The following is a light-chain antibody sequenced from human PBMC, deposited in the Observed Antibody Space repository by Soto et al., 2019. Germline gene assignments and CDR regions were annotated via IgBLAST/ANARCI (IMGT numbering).Light chain of an antibody. CDR2: DAS. CDR1: QSISSW. CDR3: QQYNSYWT. J-gene: IGKJ1*01. V-gene: IGKV1-5*01. Sequence: DIPMTQSPSTLSASVGDRVTITCRASQSISSWLAWYQQKPGQAPKLLIYDASSLESGVPSRFSGSGSGTEFTLTIRSLQPDYFATYSCQQYNSYWTFGQGTKVEIK.